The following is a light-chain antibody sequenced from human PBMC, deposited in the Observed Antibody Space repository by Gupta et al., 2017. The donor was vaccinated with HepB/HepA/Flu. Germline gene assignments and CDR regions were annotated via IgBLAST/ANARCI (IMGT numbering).Light chain of an antibody. CDR3: QHDSISPFT. CDR2: EAS. Sequence: RMTQSPSSFSASTGDRVTITCGASEDIYHHLAWYHKPPSEPHNLLLHEASTLKGGVPSRCSGSGAREVFTPTITSQQSEDVGTYYYQHDSISPFTFGGGTKVDIK. J-gene: IGKJ4*01. V-gene: IGKV1-8*01. CDR1: EDIYHH.